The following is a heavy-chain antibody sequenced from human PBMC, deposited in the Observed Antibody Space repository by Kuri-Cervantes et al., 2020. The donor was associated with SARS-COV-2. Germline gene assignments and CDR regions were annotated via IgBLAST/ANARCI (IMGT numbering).Heavy chain of an antibody. J-gene: IGHJ4*02. D-gene: IGHD3-3*01. CDR2: IRYDGSNK. CDR1: GFTFSSYG. V-gene: IGHV3-30*02. Sequence: GESLKISCAASGFTFSSYGMHWVRQAPGKGLERVAFIRYDGSNKYYADSVKGRFTISRDNSKNTLYLQMNSLKTEDTAVYYCTTEIRITIFGVVFYWGQGTPVTVSS. CDR3: TTEIRITIFGVVFY.